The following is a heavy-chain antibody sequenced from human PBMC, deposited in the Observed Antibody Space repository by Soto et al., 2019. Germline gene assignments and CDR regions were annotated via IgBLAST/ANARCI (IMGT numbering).Heavy chain of an antibody. Sequence: ASVKVSCKASGYTFTSYAMHWGRQASGQRLEWMGWINAGNGNTKYSQKFQGRVTITRDTSARTAYMELSSLRSEETAVYYRARVFLVVLPAPRSTVYWRRRSSDL. CDR2: INAGNGNT. CDR1: GYTFTSYA. J-gene: IGHJ2*01. V-gene: IGHV1-3*01. D-gene: IGHD2-2*01. CDR3: ARVFLVVLPAPRSTVYWRRRSSDL.